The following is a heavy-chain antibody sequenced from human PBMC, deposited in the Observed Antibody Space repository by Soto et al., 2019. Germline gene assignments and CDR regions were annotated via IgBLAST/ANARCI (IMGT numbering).Heavy chain of an antibody. CDR1: GVTTRPGNY. CDR2: IYHSGST. Sequence: QEKLSHTSTVSGVTTRPGNYWRGGRQPPGKGLECIGEIYHSGSTNYNPSLKSRVTISVDKSKNQFSLKLSSVTAADTAVYYCAGWIQLQQYYYYGMDVWCQGTTVT. J-gene: IGHJ6*02. CDR3: AGWIQLQQYYYYGMDV. V-gene: IGHV4-4*03. D-gene: IGHD5-18*01.